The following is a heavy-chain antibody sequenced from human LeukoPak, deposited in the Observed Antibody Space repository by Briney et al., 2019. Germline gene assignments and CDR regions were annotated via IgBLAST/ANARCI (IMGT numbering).Heavy chain of an antibody. J-gene: IGHJ4*02. D-gene: IGHD3-9*01. Sequence: SETLSLTWAIYGGSFSGYYWSWIRQPPGKGLEWIGEINHSGSTNYNPSLKSRVTISVDTSKNQFSLKLSSVTAADTAVYYCARAYDITYDYWGQGTLVTVSS. CDR1: GGSFSGYY. CDR2: INHSGST. V-gene: IGHV4-34*01. CDR3: ARAYDITYDY.